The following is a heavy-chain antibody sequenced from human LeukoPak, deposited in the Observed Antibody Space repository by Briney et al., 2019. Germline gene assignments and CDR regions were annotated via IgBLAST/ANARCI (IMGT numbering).Heavy chain of an antibody. CDR2: ISSSSSYI. V-gene: IGHV3-21*01. CDR1: GFTFSSYA. CDR3: ARSSYTSSWYPDY. D-gene: IGHD6-13*01. Sequence: KPGGSLRLSCAASGFTFSSYAMSWVRQAPGKGLEWVSSISSSSSYIYYADSVKGRFTISRDNAKDSLYLQMNSLRAEDTAVYYCARSSYTSSWYPDYWGQGTLVTVSS. J-gene: IGHJ4*02.